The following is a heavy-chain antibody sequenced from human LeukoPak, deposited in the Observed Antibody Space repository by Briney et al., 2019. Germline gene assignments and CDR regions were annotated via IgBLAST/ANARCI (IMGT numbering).Heavy chain of an antibody. V-gene: IGHV3-23*01. CDR2: ISGSGGST. CDR1: GFSFNNFA. J-gene: IGHJ5*02. CDR3: AKSYSSSLWGFDP. Sequence: PGGSLRLSCAASGFSFNNFAASWVRQAPGKGLEWVSAISGSGGSTYYADSVKGRFTISRDNSKNTLYLQMNSLRAEDTAVYYCAKSYSSSLWGFDPWGQGTLVTVSS. D-gene: IGHD6-13*01.